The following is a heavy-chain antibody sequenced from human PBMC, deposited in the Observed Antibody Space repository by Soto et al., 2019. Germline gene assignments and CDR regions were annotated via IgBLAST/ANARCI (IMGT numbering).Heavy chain of an antibody. CDR1: GYTFTSYY. J-gene: IGHJ6*02. D-gene: IGHD3-3*01. V-gene: IGHV1-46*01. CDR2: INPSGGST. Sequence: QVQLVQSGAEVKKPGASVKVSCKASGYTFTSYYMHWVRQAPGQGLEWMGIINPSGGSTSYAQKFQGRVTMTRDTSTSTVYMELSSLRSEDTAVYYCALEWLPTYYYYYGMDVWGQGTTVTVSS. CDR3: ALEWLPTYYYYYGMDV.